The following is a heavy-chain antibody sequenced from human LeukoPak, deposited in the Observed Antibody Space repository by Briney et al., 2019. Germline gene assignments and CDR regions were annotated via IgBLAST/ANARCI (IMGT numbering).Heavy chain of an antibody. CDR2: IPYDGSYQ. J-gene: IGHJ4*02. V-gene: IGHV3-30*04. CDR3: ARDRVGAAELDH. D-gene: IGHD6-25*01. Sequence: PGRSLRLSCAASGFPFSSFAMHWVRQAPGKGLEWVAFIPYDGSYQYYGDSVKGRFTISRDNSKTTLYLQMNSLRSEDTAVYYCARDRVGAAELDHWGQGTLVTVSS. CDR1: GFPFSSFA.